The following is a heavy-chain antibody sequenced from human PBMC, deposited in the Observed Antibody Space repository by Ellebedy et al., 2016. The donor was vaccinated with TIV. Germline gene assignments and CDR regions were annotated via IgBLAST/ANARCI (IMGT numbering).Heavy chain of an antibody. D-gene: IGHD5-12*01. CDR2: ITTSGHT. CDR3: AKGGYDTNN. J-gene: IGHJ4*02. CDR1: GFTFSTSA. V-gene: IGHV3-23*01. Sequence: PGGSLRLSCAASGFTFSTSAMNRVRQAPGRGLEWVSTITTSGHTYYADSVRGRFTISRDNSKNTVFLQLNSPRPEDAAVYYCAKGGYDTNNWGQGTLVTVSS.